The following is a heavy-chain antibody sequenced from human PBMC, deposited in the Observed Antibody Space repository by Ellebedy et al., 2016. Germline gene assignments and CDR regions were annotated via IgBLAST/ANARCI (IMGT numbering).Heavy chain of an antibody. V-gene: IGHV4-39*07. CDR2: IYYRGST. Sequence: GSLRLXXTVSGGSISSSSYYWGWIRQPPGKGLEWIGSIYYRGSTYYNPSLKSRVTISVDTSKNQFSLKLSSVTAADTAVYYCASPKWGYYYGSGSALDYWGQGTLVTVSS. CDR1: GGSISSSSYY. D-gene: IGHD3-10*01. J-gene: IGHJ4*02. CDR3: ASPKWGYYYGSGSALDY.